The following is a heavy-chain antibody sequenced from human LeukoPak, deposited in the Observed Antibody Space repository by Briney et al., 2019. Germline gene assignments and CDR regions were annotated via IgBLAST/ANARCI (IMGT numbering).Heavy chain of an antibody. Sequence: GGSLRLSCAASGFTFSSYAMGWVRQAPGKGLEGVSGISGSGGSTYYADSVKGRFTISRDNSKNTLYLQMNSLRGEDTAVYYCAKHFPYFEYWGQGTLVTVSS. D-gene: IGHD3-3*02. CDR2: ISGSGGST. CDR1: GFTFSSYA. CDR3: AKHFPYFEY. V-gene: IGHV3-23*01. J-gene: IGHJ4*02.